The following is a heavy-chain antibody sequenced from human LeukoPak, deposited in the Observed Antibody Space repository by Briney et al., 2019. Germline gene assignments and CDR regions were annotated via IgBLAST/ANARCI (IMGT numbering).Heavy chain of an antibody. CDR3: AREGYYYDSSGYYPDQGYFDY. V-gene: IGHV3-21*01. D-gene: IGHD3-22*01. J-gene: IGHJ4*02. Sequence: GGSLRLSCAASGFTFSSYSMNWVRQAPGKGLEWVSSISSSSSYIYYADSVKGRFTISRDNAKNSLYLQMNSLRAEDTAVYYCAREGYYYDSSGYYPDQGYFDYWGQGTLVTVSS. CDR2: ISSSSSYI. CDR1: GFTFSSYS.